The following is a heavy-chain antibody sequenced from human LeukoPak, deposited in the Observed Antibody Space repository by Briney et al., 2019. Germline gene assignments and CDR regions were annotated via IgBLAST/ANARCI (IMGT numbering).Heavy chain of an antibody. CDR3: ARVRGVGAYIVVN. J-gene: IGHJ4*01. D-gene: IGHD1-26*01. CDR2: IYHSGST. V-gene: IGHV4-30-2*01. CDR1: GGSISSGGYY. Sequence: SETLSLTCTVSGGSISSGGYYWSWIRQPPGKGLEWIGYIYHSGSTYYNPSRKSRVTMSVDRSKNQFSLKLRSVTAAATAVCFCARVRGVGAYIVVNWGHGTLGTVS.